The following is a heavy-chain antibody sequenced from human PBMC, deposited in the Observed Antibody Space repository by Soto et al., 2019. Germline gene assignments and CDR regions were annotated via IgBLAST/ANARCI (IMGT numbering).Heavy chain of an antibody. CDR3: AREGRGATTTHYYYGMDV. D-gene: IGHD1-26*01. CDR1: GGTFSSYA. V-gene: IGHV1-69*01. J-gene: IGHJ6*02. CDR2: IIPIFGTA. Sequence: QVQLVQSGAEVKKPGSSVKVSCKASGGTFSSYAISWVRQAPGQGLEWMGGIIPIFGTANYAQKFQGRVTITADESTSTAYMELRSLISEDTAVYYCAREGRGATTTHYYYGMDVWGQGTTVTVSS.